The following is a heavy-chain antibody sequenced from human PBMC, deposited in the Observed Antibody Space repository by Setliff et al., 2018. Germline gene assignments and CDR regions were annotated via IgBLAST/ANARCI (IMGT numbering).Heavy chain of an antibody. J-gene: IGHJ6*02. Sequence: SETLSLTCAVYGGSFSGYYWSWIRQPPGKGLEWIGEINHSGSTNYNPSLKSRVTISVDTSKNQFSLKLSSVTAADTAVYYCARGGLNEGWGSYRFEGYYYYGMDVWGQGTTGTVSS. V-gene: IGHV4-34*01. CDR1: GGSFSGYY. CDR3: ARGGLNEGWGSYRFEGYYYYGMDV. D-gene: IGHD3-16*02. CDR2: INHSGST.